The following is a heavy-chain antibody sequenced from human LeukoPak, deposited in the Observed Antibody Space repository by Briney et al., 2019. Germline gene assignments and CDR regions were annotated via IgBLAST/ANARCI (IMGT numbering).Heavy chain of an antibody. D-gene: IGHD4-17*01. V-gene: IGHV4-31*03. J-gene: IGHJ4*02. CDR1: GGSISSGGYY. CDR2: IYYSGST. Sequence: SETLSLTCTVSGGSISSGGYYWSWIRQHPGKGLEWIGYIYYSGSTYYNPSLKSRVTISVDTSKNRFSLKLSSVTAADTAVYYCASGQDYGDYAGGETYYFDYWGQGTLVTVSS. CDR3: ASGQDYGDYAGGETYYFDY.